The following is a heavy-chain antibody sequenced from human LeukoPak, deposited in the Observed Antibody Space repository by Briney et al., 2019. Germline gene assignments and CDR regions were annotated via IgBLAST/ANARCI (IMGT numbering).Heavy chain of an antibody. D-gene: IGHD3-22*01. CDR1: GGSISSSSYY. CDR3: ARGPYSYDSSGAFDI. Sequence: PSETLSLTCTVSGGSISSSSYYWGRIRQPPGRGLEWIGEINHSGSINYNPSLKSRVTISVDTSKNQFSLKLSSVTAADTAVYFCARGPYSYDSSGAFDIWGQGTMVTVSS. CDR2: INHSGSI. J-gene: IGHJ3*02. V-gene: IGHV4-39*07.